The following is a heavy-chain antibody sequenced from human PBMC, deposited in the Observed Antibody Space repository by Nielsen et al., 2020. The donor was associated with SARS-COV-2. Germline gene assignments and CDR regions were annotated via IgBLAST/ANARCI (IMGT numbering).Heavy chain of an antibody. CDR1: GGSFSGYY. V-gene: IGHV4-34*01. J-gene: IGHJ6*04. CDR3: ARHDRITIFGVGEVDV. CDR2: INHSGST. D-gene: IGHD3-3*01. Sequence: GSLRLSCAVYGGSFSGYYWSWIRQPPGKGLEWIGEINHSGSTNYNPSLKSRVTISVDTSKNQFSLKLSSVTAADTAVYYCARHDRITIFGVGEVDVWGKGTTVTVSS.